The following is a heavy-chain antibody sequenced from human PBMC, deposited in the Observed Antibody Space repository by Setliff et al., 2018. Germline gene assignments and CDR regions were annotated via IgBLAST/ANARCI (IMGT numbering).Heavy chain of an antibody. J-gene: IGHJ4*02. CDR2: IIPIIGEP. CDR1: GGAFNTYG. Sequence: GASVKVSCKASGGAFNTYGLSWVRQAPGQGLEWMGGIIPIIGEPNYARKFQGRVTITADESTSTAYMELRSLKSEDTAVYYCAREALQRAGLYFFDIWGQGMLVTVSS. D-gene: IGHD3-10*01. V-gene: IGHV1-69*13. CDR3: AREALQRAGLYFFDI.